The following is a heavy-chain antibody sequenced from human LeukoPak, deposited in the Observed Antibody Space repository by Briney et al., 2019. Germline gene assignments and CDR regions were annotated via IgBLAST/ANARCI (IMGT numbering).Heavy chain of an antibody. D-gene: IGHD6-19*01. V-gene: IGHV3-9*01. Sequence: GGSLRLSCAASGFTFDDYAMHWVRQAPGKGLEWVSGISWNSGSIGYADSVKGRFTISRDNAKSSLYLQMNSLRADDTAVYYCARRIAGTGTGGYFEPWGRGTLVRVSS. CDR1: GFTFDDYA. CDR3: ARRIAGTGTGGYFEP. CDR2: ISWNSGSI. J-gene: IGHJ2*01.